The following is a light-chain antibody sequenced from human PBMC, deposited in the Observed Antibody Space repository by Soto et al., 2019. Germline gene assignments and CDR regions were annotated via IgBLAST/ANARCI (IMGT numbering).Light chain of an antibody. CDR1: SSDVGGYNY. V-gene: IGLV2-14*01. J-gene: IGLJ2*01. CDR3: SSYTSSSTLMV. CDR2: DVS. Sequence: QSALTQPASVSGSPGQSITISCTGTSSDVGGYNYVSWYQQHPGKAPKLMIYDVSNRPSGVSNRCSGSKSGNTAPLTISGLQAEDEADCYCSSYTSSSTLMVFGGGTKVTVL.